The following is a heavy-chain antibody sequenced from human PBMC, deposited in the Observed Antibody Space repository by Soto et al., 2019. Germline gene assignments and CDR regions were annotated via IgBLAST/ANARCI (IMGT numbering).Heavy chain of an antibody. D-gene: IGHD3-16*02. J-gene: IGHJ6*02. Sequence: QVQLVESGGGVVQPGRSLRLSCAASGFTFSSYAMHWVRQAPGKGLEWVAVISYDGSNKYYADSVKGRFTISRDNSKNTLYLQMNSLRAEDTAVYYCARDPLGYGMDVWGQGTTVTVSS. CDR2: ISYDGSNK. CDR1: GFTFSSYA. V-gene: IGHV3-30-3*01. CDR3: ARDPLGYGMDV.